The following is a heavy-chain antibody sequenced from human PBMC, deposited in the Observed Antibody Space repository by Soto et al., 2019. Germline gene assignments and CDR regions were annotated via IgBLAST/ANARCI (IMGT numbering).Heavy chain of an antibody. CDR3: ARRVHYYYGMDV. Sequence: GGSLRLSCAASGFTLSSYEMNWVRQAPGKGLEWVSYISSSGSTIYYADSVKGRFTISRDNAKNSLYLQMNSLRAEDTAVYYCARRVHYYYGMDVWGQGTTVTVSS. V-gene: IGHV3-48*03. CDR2: ISSSGSTI. CDR1: GFTLSSYE. D-gene: IGHD3-10*01. J-gene: IGHJ6*02.